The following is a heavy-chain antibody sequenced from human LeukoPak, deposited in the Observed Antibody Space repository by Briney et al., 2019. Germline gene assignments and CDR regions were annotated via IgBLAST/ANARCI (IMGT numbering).Heavy chain of an antibody. D-gene: IGHD2-2*01. Sequence: GASVKVSCKASRGTFSSYAISWVRQAPGQGLEWMGGIIPIFGTANYAQKFQGRVTITADESTSTAYMELSSLRSEDTAVYYCARGTPIVVVPAARWIFDYWGQGTLVTVSS. V-gene: IGHV1-69*13. CDR3: ARGTPIVVVPAARWIFDY. J-gene: IGHJ4*02. CDR2: IIPIFGTA. CDR1: RGTFSSYA.